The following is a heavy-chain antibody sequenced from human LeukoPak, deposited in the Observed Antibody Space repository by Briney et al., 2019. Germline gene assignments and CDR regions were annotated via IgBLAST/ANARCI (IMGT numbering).Heavy chain of an antibody. CDR3: VRDGEGLAISVNYWFDL. D-gene: IGHD3-10*01. CDR1: GYTFTNFG. Sequence: GASVKVSCKASGYTFTNFGISWVRQAPGQGLEWMGWISAYNGNTNYAQRLQGRVTMTTDTSTSTAYMELRSLTSEDTAVYYCVRDGEGLAISVNYWFDLWGQGTLVTVSS. J-gene: IGHJ5*02. CDR2: ISAYNGNT. V-gene: IGHV1-18*01.